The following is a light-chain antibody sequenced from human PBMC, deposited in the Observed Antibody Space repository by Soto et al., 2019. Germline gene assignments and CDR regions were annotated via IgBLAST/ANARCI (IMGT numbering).Light chain of an antibody. Sequence: DIQMTQSPSTLSAFVGDRVTITCRASQSISSWLAWYQQKPGKAPKLLIYKASSLQSGVPSRFSGSGSGTEFTLTVRSLQPDDFATYYCQQYSSYSFTFGQGTKLEIK. CDR3: QQYSSYSFT. CDR2: KAS. J-gene: IGKJ2*01. V-gene: IGKV1-5*03. CDR1: QSISSW.